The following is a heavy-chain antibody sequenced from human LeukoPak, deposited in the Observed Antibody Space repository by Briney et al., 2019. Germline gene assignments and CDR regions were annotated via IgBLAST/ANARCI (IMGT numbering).Heavy chain of an antibody. CDR3: ARGGYDFWSGYYPYYYYYMDV. CDR2: TIPIFGTA. J-gene: IGHJ6*03. CDR1: GGTFSSYA. V-gene: IGHV1-69*05. Sequence: SVKVSCKASGGTFSSYAISWVRQAPGQGLEWMGGTIPIFGTANYAQKFQGRVTITTDESTSTAYMELSSLRSEDTAVYYCARGGYDFWSGYYPYYYYYMDVWGKGTTVTVSS. D-gene: IGHD3-3*01.